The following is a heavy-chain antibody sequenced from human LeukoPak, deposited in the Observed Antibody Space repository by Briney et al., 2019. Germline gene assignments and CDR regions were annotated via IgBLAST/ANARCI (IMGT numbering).Heavy chain of an antibody. V-gene: IGHV3-23*01. CDR3: ANRVAVAATYYYFDY. CDR1: GFTFSSYA. Sequence: GGSLRLSCAASGFTFSSYAMSWVRQAPGKALEWVSVISVSGGSTYYADSVKGRFTISRDNSKNTLYLQMNSLRAEDTAVYYCANRVAVAATYYYFDYWGQGTLVTVSS. CDR2: ISVSGGST. D-gene: IGHD2-15*01. J-gene: IGHJ4*02.